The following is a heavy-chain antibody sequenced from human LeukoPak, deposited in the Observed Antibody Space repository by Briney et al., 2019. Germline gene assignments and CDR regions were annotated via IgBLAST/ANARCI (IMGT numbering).Heavy chain of an antibody. CDR3: AHSPRGYSYGYGWYYFDY. CDR2: IYWDDDN. J-gene: IGHJ4*02. CDR1: GFSVSTSGGG. D-gene: IGHD5-18*01. V-gene: IGHV2-5*02. Sequence: CGPTLVKPTQTRTLTCTFSGFSVSTSGGGVGWIRQPPGKALEWLALIYWDDDNLYSPSLKSRLTITKDTSKNRVVLTMTNMDPVDTATYYCAHSPRGYSYGYGWYYFDYWGQGTLVTVSS.